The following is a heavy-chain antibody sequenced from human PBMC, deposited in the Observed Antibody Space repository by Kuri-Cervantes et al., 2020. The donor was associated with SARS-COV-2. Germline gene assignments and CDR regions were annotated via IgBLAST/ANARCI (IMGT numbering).Heavy chain of an antibody. CDR1: GFTFSSYG. V-gene: IGHV3-30*02. Sequence: GESLKISCAASGFTFSSYGMHWVRQAPGKGLEWVAFIRYDGSNKYYADSVKGRFTISRDNSKNTLYLQMNSLRAEDTAVYYCAKDSGLYSNYVTAYDAFDIWGQGTRGTVSS. CDR2: IRYDGSNK. D-gene: IGHD4-11*01. J-gene: IGHJ3*02. CDR3: AKDSGLYSNYVTAYDAFDI.